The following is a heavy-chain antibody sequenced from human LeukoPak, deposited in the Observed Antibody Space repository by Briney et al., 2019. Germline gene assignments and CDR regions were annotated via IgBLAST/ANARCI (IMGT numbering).Heavy chain of an antibody. V-gene: IGHV3-30*03. Sequence: GGSLRLSCAASGFPFSSYGMHWVRQAPGKGLEWVAAISNDGSNKFYADSVKGRFALSRDNPTSTVILQMNSLRAEDTAVYYCARDSAPYDFWSGYPDWGQGTLVTVSS. CDR3: ARDSAPYDFWSGYPD. J-gene: IGHJ4*02. CDR2: ISNDGSNK. CDR1: GFPFSSYG. D-gene: IGHD3-3*01.